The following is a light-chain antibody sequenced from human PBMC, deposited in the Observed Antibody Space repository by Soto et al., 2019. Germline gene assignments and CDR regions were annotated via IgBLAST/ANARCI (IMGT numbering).Light chain of an antibody. CDR2: GSS. CDR3: QQYGSSSS. V-gene: IGKV3-20*01. J-gene: IGKJ1*01. Sequence: EIVVTQSPGTLSLSPGERATLSCRASQSVSSSYLAWYQQKPGQAPRLLIYGSSSRATGIPDRFSGSGSGTDFTLTISRLEPEDFAVYYCQQYGSSSSFGQGTKVEIK. CDR1: QSVSSSY.